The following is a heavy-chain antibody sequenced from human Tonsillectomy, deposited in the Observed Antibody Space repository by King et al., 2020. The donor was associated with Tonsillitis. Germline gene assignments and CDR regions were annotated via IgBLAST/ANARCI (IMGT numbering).Heavy chain of an antibody. CDR2: ISWNSGSI. D-gene: IGHD6-6*01. J-gene: IGHJ4*02. Sequence: VKLVESGGGLVQPGRSLRLSCAASGFTFDDYAMHWVRQAPGKGLEWVSGISWNSGSIGYADSVKGRFTISRDNAKNSLYLQMNSLRAEDTALYYCAKDRGYSSSSDFDYWGQGTLVTVSS. V-gene: IGHV3-9*01. CDR3: AKDRGYSSSSDFDY. CDR1: GFTFDDYA.